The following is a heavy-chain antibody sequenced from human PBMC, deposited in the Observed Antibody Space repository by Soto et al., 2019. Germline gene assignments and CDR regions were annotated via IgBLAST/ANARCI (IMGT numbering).Heavy chain of an antibody. D-gene: IGHD2-2*01. V-gene: IGHV1-3*01. CDR2: VNAGNANT. Sequence: GASVKVSCKASGYVFTNYAMHWVRQAPGQSLEWMGWVNAGNANTKYSQKFQGRVTITSDTSASTAFMELSSLRSEDTAVYYCAREWIVVTPTAYLDYWGQGTQVTVSS. CDR3: AREWIVVTPTAYLDY. CDR1: GYVFTNYA. J-gene: IGHJ4*02.